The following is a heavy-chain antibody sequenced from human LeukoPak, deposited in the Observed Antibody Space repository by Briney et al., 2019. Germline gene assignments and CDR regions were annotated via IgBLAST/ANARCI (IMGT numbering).Heavy chain of an antibody. J-gene: IGHJ4*02. D-gene: IGHD3-10*01. CDR3: ARGGGHGGYLDY. V-gene: IGHV1-69*06. Sequence: SVKVSCKASGGTFSSYAISWVRQAPGQGLEWMGGIVPIFGTANYAQKFQGRVTITADKSTSTAYMELSSLRSEDTAVYYCARGGGHGGYLDYWGQGTLVTVSS. CDR1: GGTFSSYA. CDR2: IVPIFGTA.